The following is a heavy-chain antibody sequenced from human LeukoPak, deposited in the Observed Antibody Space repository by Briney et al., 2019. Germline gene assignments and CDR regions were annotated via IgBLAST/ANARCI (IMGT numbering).Heavy chain of an antibody. Sequence: SETLSLTCTVSGGSISSYYWRWLRQPAGKGLEWIGRIYTSGSTNYNPSLKSRVTMSVDTSKNQFSLKLSSVTAADTAVYYCARGRAAILYWYFDLWGRGTLVTVSS. J-gene: IGHJ2*01. D-gene: IGHD2-2*01. V-gene: IGHV4-4*07. CDR2: IYTSGST. CDR1: GGSISSYY. CDR3: ARGRAAILYWYFDL.